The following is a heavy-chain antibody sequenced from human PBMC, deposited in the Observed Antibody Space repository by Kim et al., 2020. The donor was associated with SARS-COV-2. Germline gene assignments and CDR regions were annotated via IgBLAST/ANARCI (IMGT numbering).Heavy chain of an antibody. Sequence: LKSRVTISVDTSKNQFSLKLSSVTAADTAVYYCARLTSIFGGGDDAFDIWGQGTMVTVSS. D-gene: IGHD3-3*01. CDR3: ARLTSIFGGGDDAFDI. V-gene: IGHV4-39*01. J-gene: IGHJ3*02.